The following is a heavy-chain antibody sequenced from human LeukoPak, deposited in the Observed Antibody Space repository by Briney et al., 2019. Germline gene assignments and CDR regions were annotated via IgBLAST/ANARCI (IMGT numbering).Heavy chain of an antibody. V-gene: IGHV3-23*01. Sequence: PGGSLRLSCEASRLTFSNYWIHWVRQAPGKGLEWVSAISGSGGSTYYADSVKGRFTISRDNSKNTLYLQMNSLRAEDTAVYYCAKDVDYCSSTSCYSPLDAFDIWGQGTMVTVSS. CDR3: AKDVDYCSSTSCYSPLDAFDI. D-gene: IGHD2-2*02. J-gene: IGHJ3*02. CDR1: RLTFSNYW. CDR2: ISGSGGST.